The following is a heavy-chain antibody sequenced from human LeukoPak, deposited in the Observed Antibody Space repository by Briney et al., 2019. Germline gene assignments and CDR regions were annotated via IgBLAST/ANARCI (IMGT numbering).Heavy chain of an antibody. V-gene: IGHV1-69*05. Sequence: SVKVSCKASGYTFTSYGISWVRQAPGQGLEWMGWIIPIFGTANYAQKFQGRVTITTDESTSTAYMELSSLRSEGTAVYYCARRGRGYSYGISSDAFDIWGQGTMVTVSS. J-gene: IGHJ3*02. CDR2: IIPIFGTA. CDR3: ARRGRGYSYGISSDAFDI. D-gene: IGHD5-18*01. CDR1: GYTFTSYG.